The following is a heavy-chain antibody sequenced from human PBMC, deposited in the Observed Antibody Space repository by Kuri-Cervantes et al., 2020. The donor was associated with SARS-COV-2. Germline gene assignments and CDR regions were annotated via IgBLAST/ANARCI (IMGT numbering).Heavy chain of an antibody. Sequence: GESLKISCAASGFTFSDYYMSWIRQAPGKGLEWVSYISSSSSTIYYADSVKGRFTISRDNAKNSLYLQMNSLRAEDTAVYYCIVVVPAAFDYWGQGTLVTVSS. CDR3: IVVVPAAFDY. J-gene: IGHJ4*02. D-gene: IGHD2-2*01. V-gene: IGHV3-11*04. CDR2: ISSSSSTI. CDR1: GFTFSDYY.